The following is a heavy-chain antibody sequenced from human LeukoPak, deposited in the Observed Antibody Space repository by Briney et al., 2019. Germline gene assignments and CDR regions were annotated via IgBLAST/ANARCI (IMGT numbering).Heavy chain of an antibody. D-gene: IGHD6-13*01. CDR2: ISASGGSR. CDR3: AKEMESSTWYIDY. V-gene: IGHV3-23*01. CDR1: GFTFSSYA. J-gene: IGHJ4*02. Sequence: PGGSLRLSCAASGFTFSSYAMNWVRQAPGRGLEWVSAISASGGSRFYTDSVKGRFTISRDNSKNTLFLLMNSLRVEDTAVYYCAKEMESSTWYIDYWGQGTLVTVSS.